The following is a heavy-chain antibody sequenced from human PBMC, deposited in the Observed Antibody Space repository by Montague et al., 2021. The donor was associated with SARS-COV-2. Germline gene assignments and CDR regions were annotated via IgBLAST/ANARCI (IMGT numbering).Heavy chain of an antibody. V-gene: IGHV3-9*01. CDR2: VSWNSDTI. CDR1: GFTFDDFS. D-gene: IGHD2-15*01. J-gene: IGHJ3*01. CDR3: ARGAVAGNRNPFDV. Sequence: SLRLSCATSGFTFDDFSVHWVRQGPGLGLEWVSGVSWNSDTIGYADSVKGRFTISRDNGKNFLYLQMDSLKTEDTALYFCARGAVAGNRNPFDVWGQGTMVTVSP.